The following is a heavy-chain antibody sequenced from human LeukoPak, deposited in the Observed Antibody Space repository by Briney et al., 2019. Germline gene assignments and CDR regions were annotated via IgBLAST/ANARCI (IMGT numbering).Heavy chain of an antibody. CDR3: ARSRPDYGGNSGDFDY. CDR1: GYSISSGYY. J-gene: IGHJ4*02. Sequence: SETLPLTCAVSGYSISSGYYWGWIRQPPGKGLEWIGSIYHSGSTYYNPSLKSRVTISVDTSKNQFSLKLSSVTAADTAVYYCARSRPDYGGNSGDFDYWGQGTLVTVSS. CDR2: IYHSGST. D-gene: IGHD4-23*01. V-gene: IGHV4-38-2*01.